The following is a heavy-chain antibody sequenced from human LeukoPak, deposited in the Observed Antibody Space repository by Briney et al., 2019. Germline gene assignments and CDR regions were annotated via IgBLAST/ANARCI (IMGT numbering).Heavy chain of an antibody. Sequence: PGGSLRLSCAASGFTFSSYNMNWVRQAPGKGLEWVSFISSSSSTIYYADSVKGRFTISRDNAKNSLYLQMDSLRAEDTAVYYCARPSFLGLDPYGMDVWGQGTTVTVSS. J-gene: IGHJ6*02. CDR3: ARPSFLGLDPYGMDV. CDR1: GFTFSSYN. CDR2: ISSSSSTI. D-gene: IGHD3-16*01. V-gene: IGHV3-48*04.